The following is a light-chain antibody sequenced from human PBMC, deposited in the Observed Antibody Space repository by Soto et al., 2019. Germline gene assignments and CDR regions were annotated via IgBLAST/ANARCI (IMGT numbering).Light chain of an antibody. J-gene: IGKJ4*01. CDR1: QGISRW. V-gene: IGKV1-12*01. CDR2: GAS. CDR3: KQANSLPLT. Sequence: DIQMTQSPSSVSASVGDRVTITCRASQGISRWLAWYQQRPGKAPNLLIYGASTLQSGVPSRFSGSGYGTDFTLTISSLQPEDFATYYCKQANSLPLTFGGGTKVEIK.